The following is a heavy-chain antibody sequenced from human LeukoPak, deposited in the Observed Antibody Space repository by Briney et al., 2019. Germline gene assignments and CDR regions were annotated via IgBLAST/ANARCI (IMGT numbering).Heavy chain of an antibody. CDR3: AKDGDFWSGYLDY. CDR2: ISGSGGST. D-gene: IGHD3-3*01. V-gene: IGHV3-23*01. J-gene: IGHJ4*02. CDR1: GFTFSSYA. Sequence: GGPLRLSCAASGFTFSSYAMSRVRQAPGKGLEWVSAISGSGGSTYYADSVKGRFTISRDNSKNTLYLQMNSLRAEDTAVYYCAKDGDFWSGYLDYWGQGTLVTVSS.